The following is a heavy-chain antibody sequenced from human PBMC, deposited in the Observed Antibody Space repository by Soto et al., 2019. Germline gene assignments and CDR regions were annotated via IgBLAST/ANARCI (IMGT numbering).Heavy chain of an antibody. J-gene: IGHJ4*02. CDR1: GGTFSSYT. V-gene: IGHV1-8*02. CDR3: ARGGVFFFAAPTNPFDY. D-gene: IGHD3-10*01. Sequence: ASVKVSCKASGGTFSSYTISWMRQAPGQGLEWMGWMNPNSGNTGYAQKFQGRVTMTRNTSISTAYMELSSLRSEDTAVYYCARGGVFFFAAPTNPFDYWGQGTLVTVS. CDR2: MNPNSGNT.